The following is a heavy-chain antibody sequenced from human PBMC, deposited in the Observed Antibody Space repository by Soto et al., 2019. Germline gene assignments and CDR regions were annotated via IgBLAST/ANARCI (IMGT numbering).Heavy chain of an antibody. D-gene: IGHD6-19*01. J-gene: IGHJ1*01. CDR3: ASGGTGAGPPVGFQH. CDR1: GFTFSSYW. Sequence: EVQLVESGGGLVQPGGSLRLSCAASGFTFSSYWMHWVRQAPGKGLVWVSLISNAGTSTNYADSVKGRFTISRDNAKNALYLQMNSLRAEDTAVYYCASGGTGAGPPVGFQHWGQGTLVTVSS. V-gene: IGHV3-74*01. CDR2: ISNAGTST.